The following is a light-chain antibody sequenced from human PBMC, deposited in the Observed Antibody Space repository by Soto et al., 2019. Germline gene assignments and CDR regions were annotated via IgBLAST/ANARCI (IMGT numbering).Light chain of an antibody. J-gene: IGKJ5*01. V-gene: IGKV3-20*01. CDR1: QSVSSN. Sequence: EIVMTQSPATLSLSPGERATLSCRASQSVSSNLAWYQQKPGQAPRLLIYGVSSRASGIPDRFFGSGSGTDFTLTINRLEPEDFAVFYCQHYDSLPITFGQGTRLEIK. CDR3: QHYDSLPIT. CDR2: GVS.